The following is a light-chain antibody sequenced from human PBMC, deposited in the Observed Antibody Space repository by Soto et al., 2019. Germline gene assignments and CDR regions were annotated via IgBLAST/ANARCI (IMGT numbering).Light chain of an antibody. CDR3: SSYTGSNTLI. CDR1: SSDVGAYNY. J-gene: IGLJ2*01. CDR2: DVS. V-gene: IGLV2-14*03. Sequence: QPVLTQPASVSGSPGQSITISCTGTSSDVGAYNYVSWYQQHPGKAPKLMIYDVSNWPSGVSNRFSGSKSGNTASLTISGLQAEDEADYYCSSYTGSNTLIFGGGTKVTVL.